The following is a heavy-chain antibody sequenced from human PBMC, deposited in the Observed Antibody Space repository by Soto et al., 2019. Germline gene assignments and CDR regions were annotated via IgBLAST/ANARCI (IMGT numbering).Heavy chain of an antibody. J-gene: IGHJ4*02. CDR1: GGSSSSTSYY. Sequence: PSETLSLTCTVSGGSSSSTSYYWGWIRQPPGKGLEWIGSIYSSGNTYYNPSLKSRVTISVDTSKSHLSLQVTSVTAADTAVYFCARGSTVIDCLDSWGRGTLVTVSS. V-gene: IGHV4-39*02. CDR3: ARGSTVIDCLDS. D-gene: IGHD3-16*02. CDR2: IYSSGNT.